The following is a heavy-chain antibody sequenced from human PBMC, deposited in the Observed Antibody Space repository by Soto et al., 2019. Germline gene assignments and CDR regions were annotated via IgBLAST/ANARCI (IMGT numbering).Heavy chain of an antibody. V-gene: IGHV3-33*01. CDR3: ARGPEDSSSFPQSPDY. CDR1: GFTFSSYG. J-gene: IGHJ4*02. Sequence: GGSLRLSCAASGFTFSSYGMHWVRQAPGKGLEWVAVIWYDGSNKYYADSVKGRFTISRDNSKNTLYLQMNSLRAEDTAVYYCARGPEDSSSFPQSPDYWGQGTLVTVSS. D-gene: IGHD6-6*01. CDR2: IWYDGSNK.